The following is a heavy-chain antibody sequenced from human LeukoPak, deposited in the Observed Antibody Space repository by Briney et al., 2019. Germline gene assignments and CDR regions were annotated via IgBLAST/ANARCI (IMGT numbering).Heavy chain of an antibody. D-gene: IGHD3-3*02. V-gene: IGHV3-48*03. Sequence: PGGSLRLSCAVSGFTFSSYEMNWVRQAPGKGLEWVSYVSSSGSTIYYADSVKGRFTISRDNAKNSLYLQMNSLRAEDTALYYCARIGSAAFTDYWGQGTLVTVSS. CDR2: VSSSGSTI. CDR1: GFTFSSYE. J-gene: IGHJ4*02. CDR3: ARIGSAAFTDY.